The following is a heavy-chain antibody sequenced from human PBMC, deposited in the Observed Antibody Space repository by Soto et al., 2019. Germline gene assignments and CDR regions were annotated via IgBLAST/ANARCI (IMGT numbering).Heavy chain of an antibody. CDR1: GGSISSGGYY. CDR2: IYYSGST. D-gene: IGHD3-3*01. Sequence: QVQLQESGPGLVKPSQTLSLTCTVSGGSISSGGYYWSWIRQHPGKGLEWIGYIYYSGSTYYNQSLKSRVTISVDTSKNQFSLKLSSVTAADTAVYYCARGSLEWLSNFDYWGQGTLVTVSS. V-gene: IGHV4-31*03. J-gene: IGHJ4*02. CDR3: ARGSLEWLSNFDY.